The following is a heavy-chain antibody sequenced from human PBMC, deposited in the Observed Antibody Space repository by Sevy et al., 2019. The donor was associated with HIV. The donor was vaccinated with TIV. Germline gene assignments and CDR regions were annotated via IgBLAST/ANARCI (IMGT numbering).Heavy chain of an antibody. J-gene: IGHJ2*01. CDR1: VFTFSTYA. CDR3: AKDGAPYCTGGICFPYWYFDL. V-gene: IGHV3-23*01. Sequence: GGSLRLSCAASVFTFSTYAMGWVRQAPGKGLEWVSVISNSDSGGNTYYAGSVEGRFTISRDNSKNTLYLQMNSLRAEDTAVYFCAKDGAPYCTGGICFPYWYFDLWGRGTLVTVSS. CDR2: ISNSDSGGNT. D-gene: IGHD2-8*02.